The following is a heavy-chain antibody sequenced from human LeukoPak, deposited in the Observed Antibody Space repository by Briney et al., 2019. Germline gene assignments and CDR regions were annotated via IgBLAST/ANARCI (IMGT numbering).Heavy chain of an antibody. Sequence: GGSLRLSCAASGFTFSDYYMSWIRQAPGKGLEWVSYISSSGSTIYYADSVKGRFTISRDNAKNSLYLQMNSLRAEDTAVYYCAKDRGYDYVWGSYFVYWGQGTLVTVSS. CDR3: AKDRGYDYVWGSYFVY. D-gene: IGHD3-16*01. CDR1: GFTFSDYY. CDR2: ISSSGSTI. V-gene: IGHV3-11*01. J-gene: IGHJ4*02.